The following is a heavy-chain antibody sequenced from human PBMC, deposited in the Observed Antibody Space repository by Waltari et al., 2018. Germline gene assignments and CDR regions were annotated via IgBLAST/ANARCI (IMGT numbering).Heavy chain of an antibody. CDR1: GYSFTSYW. CDR3: AMIVVVNSEEKWFDP. D-gene: IGHD3-22*01. CDR2: IYPGDSDT. V-gene: IGHV5-51*01. Sequence: EVQLVQSGAEVKKPGESLKISCKGSGYSFTSYWIGWVRQLPGKGLEWMGIIYPGDSDTRYSPSVQGQVTISADKSISTAYLQWSSLKASDTAMYYCAMIVVVNSEEKWFDPWGQGTLVTVSS. J-gene: IGHJ5*02.